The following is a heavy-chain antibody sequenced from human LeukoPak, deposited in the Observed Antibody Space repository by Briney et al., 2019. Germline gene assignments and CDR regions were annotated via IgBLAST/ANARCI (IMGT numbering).Heavy chain of an antibody. V-gene: IGHV1-69*13. CDR2: IIPIFGTA. CDR1: GGTFSGYA. Sequence: GASVKVSCKASGGTFSGYAISWVRQAPGQGLEWMGGIIPIFGTANYAQKFQGRVTITADESTSTAYMELSSLRSEDTAVYYCARNRRGSYSSSWTSPFDYWGQGTLVTVSS. J-gene: IGHJ4*02. CDR3: ARNRRGSYSSSWTSPFDY. D-gene: IGHD6-13*01.